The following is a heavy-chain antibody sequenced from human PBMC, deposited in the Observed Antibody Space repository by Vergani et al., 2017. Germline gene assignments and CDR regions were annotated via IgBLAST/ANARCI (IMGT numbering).Heavy chain of an antibody. V-gene: IGHV3-30*04. Sequence: QVQLVESGGGVVQPGRSLRLSCAASGFTFSSYAMHWVRQAPGQGLEWVAVISYDGSNKYYADSVKGRFTISRDNSKNTLYLQMNSLRAEDTAVYYCARDAYYYGSGSYYKAYYFDYWGQGTLVTVSS. CDR1: GFTFSSYA. CDR2: ISYDGSNK. CDR3: ARDAYYYGSGSYYKAYYFDY. J-gene: IGHJ4*02. D-gene: IGHD3-10*01.